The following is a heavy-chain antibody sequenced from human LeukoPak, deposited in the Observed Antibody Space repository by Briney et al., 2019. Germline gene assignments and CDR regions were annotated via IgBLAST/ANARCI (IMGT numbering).Heavy chain of an antibody. CDR1: GGSISSYY. D-gene: IGHD4-17*01. CDR2: IYHSGST. CDR3: ARNYGDYFEYYFDY. Sequence: SETLSLTCTVSGGSISSYYWSWIRQPPGKGLEWIGSIYHSGSTYYNPSLKSRVTISVDTSKNQFSLKLSSVTAADTAVYYCARNYGDYFEYYFDYWGQGTLVTVSS. J-gene: IGHJ4*02. V-gene: IGHV4-59*08.